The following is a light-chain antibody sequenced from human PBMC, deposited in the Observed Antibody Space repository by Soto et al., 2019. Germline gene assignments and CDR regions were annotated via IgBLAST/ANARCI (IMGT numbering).Light chain of an antibody. CDR1: HNIDIY. CDR3: QQSYSPPPT. V-gene: IGKV1-39*01. J-gene: IGKJ2*01. CDR2: AEY. Sequence: DIQMPRSPSSLYASVGDRVTITCRASHNIDIYLNWYRQKPGKANKIMVFAEYSLQSGVPSRFSGSGSGTDFTLTISSMQPEDFATYYCQQSYSPPPTFGQGTQLDIK.